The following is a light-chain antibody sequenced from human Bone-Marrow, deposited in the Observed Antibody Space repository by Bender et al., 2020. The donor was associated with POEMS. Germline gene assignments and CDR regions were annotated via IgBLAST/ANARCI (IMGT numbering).Light chain of an antibody. Sequence: QSALTQPRSMSGSLGQSVTISCTGTSSDGYNYVSWYQQHPGKAPKLMIYDVDPRRAGVPDRFSGSESGITASLTISGLQAEDEAYYYCCSYGRSSVVFGGGTKVTVL. CDR3: CSYGRSSVV. CDR2: DVD. CDR1: SSDGYNY. V-gene: IGLV2-11*01. J-gene: IGLJ2*01.